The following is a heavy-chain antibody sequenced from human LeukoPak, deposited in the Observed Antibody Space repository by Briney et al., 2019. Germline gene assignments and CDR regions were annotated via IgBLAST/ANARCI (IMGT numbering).Heavy chain of an antibody. CDR1: GSTFSSYG. CDR2: ISSSSSYI. Sequence: GGSLRLSCAASGSTFSSYGMSWVRQAPGKGLEWVSSISSSSSYIYYADSVKGRFTISRDNAKNSLYLQMNSLRAEDTAVYYCARDFGYGDYGADYWGQGTLVTVSS. CDR3: ARDFGYGDYGADY. J-gene: IGHJ4*02. V-gene: IGHV3-21*01. D-gene: IGHD4-17*01.